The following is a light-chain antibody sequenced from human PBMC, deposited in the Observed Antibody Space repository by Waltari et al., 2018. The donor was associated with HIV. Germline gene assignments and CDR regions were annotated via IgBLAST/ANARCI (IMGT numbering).Light chain of an antibody. Sequence: QSALTQRASVSGSPGQSITISCTGTSSDVGGYNYVSWYQQHPGKAPKLMIYDVSNRPSGVSNRFSGSKSGNTASLTISGLQAEYEADYYCSSYTSSSPYAFGTGTKVTVL. V-gene: IGLV2-14*03. CDR1: SSDVGGYNY. CDR3: SSYTSSSPYA. J-gene: IGLJ1*01. CDR2: DVS.